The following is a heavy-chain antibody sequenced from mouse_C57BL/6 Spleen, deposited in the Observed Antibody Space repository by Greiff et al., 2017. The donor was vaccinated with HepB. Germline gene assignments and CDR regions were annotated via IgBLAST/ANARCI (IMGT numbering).Heavy chain of an antibody. CDR3: ARKAYYGSSYRYFGV. V-gene: IGHV1-69*01. D-gene: IGHD1-1*01. CDR1: GYTFTSYW. CDR2: IDPSDSYT. Sequence: VQLQQPGAELVMPGASVKLSCKASGYTFTSYWMHWVKQRPGQGLEWIGEIDPSDSYTNYNQKFKGKSTLTVDKSSSTAYMQLSSLTSEESAVYYCARKAYYGSSYRYFGVWGTGTTVTVSS. J-gene: IGHJ1*03.